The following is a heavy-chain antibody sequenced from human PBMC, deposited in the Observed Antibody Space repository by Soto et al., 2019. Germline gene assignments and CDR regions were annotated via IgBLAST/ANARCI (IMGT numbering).Heavy chain of an antibody. CDR1: GDSISSSTYY. D-gene: IGHD1-26*01. V-gene: IGHV4-39*01. CDR3: ARRMSGSYSDY. Sequence: QLQLQESGPGLVKPSETLSLTCTVSGDSISSSTYYWGWIRQPPGKGLEWIGSINYSGSTYYHPSFQRRVSISVDTSNNQFSLKLSSVTAADTAVYYCARRMSGSYSDYWGQGTLVTVSS. J-gene: IGHJ4*02. CDR2: INYSGST.